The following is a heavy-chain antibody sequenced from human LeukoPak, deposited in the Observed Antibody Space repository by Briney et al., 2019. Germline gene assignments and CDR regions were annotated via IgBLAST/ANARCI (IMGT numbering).Heavy chain of an antibody. Sequence: GASVKVSCKASGYTFTSYGISWVRQAPGQGLEWMGWISAYNGNTNYAQKLQGRVTMTTDTSTSTAYMELRSLRSDDTAVYYCARVSESIVVVPAARGVYYYYYMDVWGKGTTVTVSS. V-gene: IGHV1-18*01. CDR2: ISAYNGNT. D-gene: IGHD2-2*01. J-gene: IGHJ6*03. CDR1: GYTFTSYG. CDR3: ARVSESIVVVPAARGVYYYYYMDV.